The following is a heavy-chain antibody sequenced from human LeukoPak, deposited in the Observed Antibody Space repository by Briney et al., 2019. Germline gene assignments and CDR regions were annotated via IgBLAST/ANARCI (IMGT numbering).Heavy chain of an antibody. J-gene: IGHJ6*03. V-gene: IGHV3-30*04. D-gene: IGHD3-3*01. CDR3: ARGGDFWSGYSRGYYMDV. CDR1: GFTFSSYV. Sequence: GRSLRLSCAASGFTFSSYVMHWVRQAPGKGLEWVAIISYDGSNEYYADSVKGRFTISRDNSKNTLYLQMNSLRAGDTAVYYCARGGDFWSGYSRGYYMDVWGKGTTVTVSS. CDR2: ISYDGSNE.